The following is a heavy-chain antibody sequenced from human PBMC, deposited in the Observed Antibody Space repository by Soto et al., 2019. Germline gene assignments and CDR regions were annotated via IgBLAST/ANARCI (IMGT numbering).Heavy chain of an antibody. D-gene: IGHD3-3*01. CDR1: GYTFTIDD. J-gene: IGHJ6*03. V-gene: IGHV1-8*01. CDR2: MNPNSGNT. CDR3: ARAPSLYDFWSGSNYYYYYMDV. Sequence: ALVKVSCKAAGYTFTIDDINCVRKENGQGLEWMGWMNPNSGNTGYAQKFQGRVTMARNTSISTAYMELSSLRSEDTAVYYCARAPSLYDFWSGSNYYYYYMDVWGKGTTVTVSS.